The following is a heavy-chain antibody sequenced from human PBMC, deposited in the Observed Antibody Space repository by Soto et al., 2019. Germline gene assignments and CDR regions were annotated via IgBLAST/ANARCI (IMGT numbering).Heavy chain of an antibody. CDR3: ATYSTSTGDAFDI. CDR1: GGTFSSYA. Sequence: SVKVSCKASGGTFSSYAISWVRQAPGQGLEWMGGIIPIFGTANYAQKFQGRVTITADESTSTAYMELSSLRSEDTAVYYCATYSTSTGDAFDIWGQGTMVTVSS. V-gene: IGHV1-69*13. CDR2: IIPIFGTA. D-gene: IGHD6-13*01. J-gene: IGHJ3*02.